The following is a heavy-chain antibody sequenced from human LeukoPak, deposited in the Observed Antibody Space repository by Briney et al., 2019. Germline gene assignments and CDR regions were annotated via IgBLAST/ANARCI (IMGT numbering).Heavy chain of an antibody. D-gene: IGHD3-22*01. Sequence: PGGSLRLSCAASGFTFNTYAMNWVRQAPGEGLEWVVVIWYDGRYTYYADSVKGRFTISRDSSKNTVYLQMKSLRAEDTGFYYCAKDRGNYYDTSTMDYWGQGTLVTVSS. CDR3: AKDRGNYYDTSTMDY. CDR2: IWYDGRYT. CDR1: GFTFNTYA. J-gene: IGHJ4*02. V-gene: IGHV3-33*06.